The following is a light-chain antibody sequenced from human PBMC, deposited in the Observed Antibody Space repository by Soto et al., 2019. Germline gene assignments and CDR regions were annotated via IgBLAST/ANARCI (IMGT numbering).Light chain of an antibody. Sequence: QSVLTQPASVSGSPGQSITISCTGTSSDVGGYNYVSWYQQHPGKAPKLMIYEVSNRPSGVSNRFSGSKSGNTASLTISGLQAEDEADYCCSSYTSSSFLVFGGGTKLTVL. J-gene: IGLJ2*01. V-gene: IGLV2-14*01. CDR2: EVS. CDR1: SSDVGGYNY. CDR3: SSYTSSSFLV.